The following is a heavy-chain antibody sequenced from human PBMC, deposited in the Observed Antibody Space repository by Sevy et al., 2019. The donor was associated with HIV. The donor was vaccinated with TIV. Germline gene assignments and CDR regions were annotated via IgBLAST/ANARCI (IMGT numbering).Heavy chain of an antibody. CDR2: IIPIFGTA. CDR3: ARDPRGYSYGLFDY. V-gene: IGHV1-69*13. D-gene: IGHD5-18*01. Sequence: ASVKVSCKASGGTFSSYAISWVRQAPGQGLEWMGGIIPIFGTANYAQKFQGRVTITADESTSTAYMELSGLRSEDTAVYYCARDPRGYSYGLFDYWGQGTLVTVSS. J-gene: IGHJ4*02. CDR1: GGTFSSYA.